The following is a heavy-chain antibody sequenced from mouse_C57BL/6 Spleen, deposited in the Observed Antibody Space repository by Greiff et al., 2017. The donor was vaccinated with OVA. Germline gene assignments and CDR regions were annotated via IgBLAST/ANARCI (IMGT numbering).Heavy chain of an antibody. CDR3: ARSGYYGSSYDWYFDV. D-gene: IGHD1-1*01. Sequence: VQLQQPGAELVKPGASVKLSCKASGYTFTSYWMQWVKQRPGQGLEWIGEIDPSDSYTNYNQKFKGKATLTVDTSSSTAYMQLSSLTSEDSAVYYCARSGYYGSSYDWYFDVWGTGTTVTVSS. V-gene: IGHV1-50*01. CDR2: IDPSDSYT. CDR1: GYTFTSYW. J-gene: IGHJ1*03.